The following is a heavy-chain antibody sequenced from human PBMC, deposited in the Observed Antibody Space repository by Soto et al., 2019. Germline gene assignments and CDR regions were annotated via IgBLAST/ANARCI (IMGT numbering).Heavy chain of an antibody. Sequence: RASVKVSCKASGGTFSSYAISWVRQAPGQGLEWMGGIIPIFGTANYAQKFQGRVTITADKSTSTAYMELSSLRSEDTAVYYCASRFAQLYDFWSGYWSMDVWGQGTTVTVSS. CDR1: GGTFSSYA. V-gene: IGHV1-69*06. J-gene: IGHJ6*02. CDR3: ASRFAQLYDFWSGYWSMDV. CDR2: IIPIFGTA. D-gene: IGHD3-3*01.